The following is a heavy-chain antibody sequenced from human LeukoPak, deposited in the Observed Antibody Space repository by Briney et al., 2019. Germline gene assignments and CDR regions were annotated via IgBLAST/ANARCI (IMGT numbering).Heavy chain of an antibody. V-gene: IGHV1-2*06. Sequence: ASVKVSCKASGYTFTGYHMHWVRQTPGQGLEWMGRINPNSGDTNYAQKFQGRVTMTRDTSISTAYVELSRLRSDDTAVYYCARDYCSSTSCLFDYWGQGTLVTVSS. D-gene: IGHD2-2*01. CDR1: GYTFTGYH. J-gene: IGHJ4*02. CDR3: ARDYCSSTSCLFDY. CDR2: INPNSGDT.